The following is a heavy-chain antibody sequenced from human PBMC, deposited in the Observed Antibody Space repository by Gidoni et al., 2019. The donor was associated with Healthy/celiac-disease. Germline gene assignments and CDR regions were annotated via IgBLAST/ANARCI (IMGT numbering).Heavy chain of an antibody. J-gene: IGHJ4*02. CDR3: ARPPLYYYDSSGYYVG. CDR1: GFTFSSYS. Sequence: EVQLVESGVGWVQPGGSLRRSCAASGFTFSSYSMNWVRQAPGKGLECVSYISSSSSTIYYADSVKGRFTISRDNAKNSLYLQMNSLRAEDTAVYYCARPPLYYYDSSGYYVGWGQGTLVTVSS. V-gene: IGHV3-48*04. D-gene: IGHD3-22*01. CDR2: ISSSSSTI.